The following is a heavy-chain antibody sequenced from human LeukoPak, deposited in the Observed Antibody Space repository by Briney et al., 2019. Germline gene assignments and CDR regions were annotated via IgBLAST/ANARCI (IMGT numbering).Heavy chain of an antibody. CDR2: VYYSGST. CDR1: GGPIGSNSYY. V-gene: IGHV4-39*01. Sequence: PSETLSLTCTVSGGPIGSNSYYWAWIRQPPGRGLEWIGSVYYSGSTYYNPSLKSRVTISVDTSKSQFSLNLRSVTAADTAVYYCARGYCSSTSCTTFDYWAQGTQVTVSS. J-gene: IGHJ4*02. D-gene: IGHD2-2*01. CDR3: ARGYCSSTSCTTFDY.